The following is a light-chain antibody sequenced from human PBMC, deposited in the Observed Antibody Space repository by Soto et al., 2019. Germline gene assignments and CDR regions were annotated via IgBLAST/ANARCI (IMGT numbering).Light chain of an antibody. CDR2: DAP. CDR3: QQRSNWPIT. J-gene: IGKJ5*01. CDR1: ESVTNY. Sequence: DIVMTQSPATLSASPGEGATLSCRASESVTNYLAWYQQKPGQAPRLLIYDAPNRATGIPARFSGSGSGTDFTLTISSLEPEDFAVYYCQQRSNWPITFGQGTRLEIK. V-gene: IGKV3-11*01.